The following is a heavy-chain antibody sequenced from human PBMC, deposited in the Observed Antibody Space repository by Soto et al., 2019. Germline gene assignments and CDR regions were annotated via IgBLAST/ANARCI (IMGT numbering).Heavy chain of an antibody. V-gene: IGHV3-11*01. J-gene: IGHJ5*02. CDR3: ARGGSGWTRGGWLGP. CDR2: ISDSGSTI. D-gene: IGHD6-25*01. Sequence: QMQLVQSGGGLVKPGGSLTLSCKASGFTFSDYYMIWVRQTPGKGLEWLSYISDSGSTIYYGDSVRARFTIFRENAANSVYLQLDGLTDGDTAFYYCARGGSGWTRGGWLGPWGQGSLVTVSS. CDR1: GFTFSDYY.